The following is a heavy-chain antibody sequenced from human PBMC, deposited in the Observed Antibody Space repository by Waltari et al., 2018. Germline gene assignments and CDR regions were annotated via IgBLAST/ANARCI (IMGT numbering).Heavy chain of an antibody. D-gene: IGHD3-22*01. J-gene: IGHJ2*01. CDR3: ARDQRITMIVVVTSYWYFDL. CDR2: INQDGIEN. Sequence: EVQLVEYGGGLVQPGGSLRLSCAASGFTFSSYWMSWFRQAPGQGLGWVANINQDGIENSYVDSVKGRFTISRDNAKNSLYLQMNSLRAEDTAVYYCARDQRITMIVVVTSYWYFDLWGRGTLVTVSS. CDR1: GFTFSSYW. V-gene: IGHV3-7*01.